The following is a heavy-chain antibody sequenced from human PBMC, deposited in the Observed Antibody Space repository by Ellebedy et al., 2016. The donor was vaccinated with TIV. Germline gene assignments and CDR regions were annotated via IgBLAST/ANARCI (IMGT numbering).Heavy chain of an antibody. CDR1: GYSFTSYW. J-gene: IGHJ3*02. V-gene: IGHV5-51*01. Sequence: PGGSLRLSCTGSGYSFTSYWIAWVRQMPGKGLEWMGVIYPRDSDTRYGPSFQGQVTISAAKSISTAYLEWSSLQASDTAMYYCARTPETYSDRSPWAFDIWGQGTMVTVSS. CDR2: IYPRDSDT. D-gene: IGHD4-17*01. CDR3: ARTPETYSDRSPWAFDI.